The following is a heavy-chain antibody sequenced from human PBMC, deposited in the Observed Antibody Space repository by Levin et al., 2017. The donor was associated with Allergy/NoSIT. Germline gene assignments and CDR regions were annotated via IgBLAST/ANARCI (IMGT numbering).Heavy chain of an antibody. V-gene: IGHV1-69*02. D-gene: IGHD3-22*01. Sequence: ASVKVSCKASGGTFSSYTISWVRQAPGQGLEWMGRIIPILGIANYPQKFQGRVTITADKSTSTAYMELSSLRSEDTAVYYCASPVGDYDSSGYYANAFDSWGQGTMVTVSS. CDR2: IIPILGIA. CDR1: GGTFSSYT. CDR3: ASPVGDYDSSGYYANAFDS. J-gene: IGHJ3*02.